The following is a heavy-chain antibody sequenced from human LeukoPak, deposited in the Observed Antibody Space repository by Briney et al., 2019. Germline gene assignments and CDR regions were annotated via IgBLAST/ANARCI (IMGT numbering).Heavy chain of an antibody. CDR3: AKIGVIGNWYFDI. Sequence: QSGRSLRLSCAASGFTFTSYGMHWVRQAPGKGLEWVAVISYDGSDKSYADSVKGRFTISRDNSKNTLYLQMNSLRAEDTAVYYCAKIGVIGNWYFDIWGRGTLVTVSS. D-gene: IGHD6-19*01. CDR2: ISYDGSDK. CDR1: GFTFTSYG. J-gene: IGHJ2*01. V-gene: IGHV3-30*18.